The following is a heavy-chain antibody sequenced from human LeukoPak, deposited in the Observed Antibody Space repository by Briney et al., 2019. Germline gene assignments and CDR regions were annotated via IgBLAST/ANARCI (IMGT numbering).Heavy chain of an antibody. CDR3: ARGNSPTNYYYYMDV. CDR2: IYTSGST. D-gene: IGHD1-7*01. CDR1: GGSISSGSYY. Sequence: SETLSLTCTVSGGSISSGSYYWSWIRQPAGKGLEWIGRIYTSGSTNYNPSLKSRVTISVDTSKNQFFLKLSSVTAADTAVYYCARGNSPTNYYYYMDVWGKGTTVTVSS. V-gene: IGHV4-61*02. J-gene: IGHJ6*03.